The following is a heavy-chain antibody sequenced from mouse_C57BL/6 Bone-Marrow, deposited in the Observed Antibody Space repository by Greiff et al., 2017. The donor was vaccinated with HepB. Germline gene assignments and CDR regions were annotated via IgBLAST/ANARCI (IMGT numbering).Heavy chain of an antibody. V-gene: IGHV1-76*01. J-gene: IGHJ1*03. Sequence: VKLQQSGAELVRPGASVKLSCKASGYTFTDYYITWVKQRPGQGLEWIARIYPGSGNTYYNEKFKGKATLTAEKSYSTAYMQLSSLTSEDSAVYFCARGDDTTVVEYFDVWGTGTTVTVSS. CDR1: GYTFTDYY. CDR2: IYPGSGNT. CDR3: ARGDDTTVVEYFDV. D-gene: IGHD1-1*01.